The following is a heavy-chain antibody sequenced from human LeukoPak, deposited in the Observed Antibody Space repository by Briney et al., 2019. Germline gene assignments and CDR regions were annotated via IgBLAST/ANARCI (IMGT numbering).Heavy chain of an antibody. D-gene: IGHD1-26*01. J-gene: IGHJ4*02. CDR1: GGSISSGSYY. CDR3: ARQGWELLRGVFDY. CDR2: IYYSGST. V-gene: IGHV4-39*01. Sequence: PSETLSLTCTVSGGSISSGSYYWGWIRQPPGKGLEWIGSIYYSGSTYYNPSLKSRVTISVDTSKNQFSLKLSSVTAADTAVYYCARQGWELLRGVFDYWGQGTLVTVSS.